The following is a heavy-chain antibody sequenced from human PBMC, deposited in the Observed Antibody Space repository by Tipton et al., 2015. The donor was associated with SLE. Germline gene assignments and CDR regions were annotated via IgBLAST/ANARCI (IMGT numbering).Heavy chain of an antibody. J-gene: IGHJ4*02. D-gene: IGHD3-16*01. CDR2: MFYTGRS. CDR1: GGSTGGSSSS. Sequence: PGLVKPSETLSLTCTVSGGSTGGSSSSWGWVRQPPGKGLEWIGTMFYTGRSDYSPSLESRVTFSIDTSKTHFSLRLISVTAADTAVYYCAEGGAKFVLDYWGQGTLVTVSS. V-gene: IGHV4-39*02. CDR3: AEGGAKFVLDY.